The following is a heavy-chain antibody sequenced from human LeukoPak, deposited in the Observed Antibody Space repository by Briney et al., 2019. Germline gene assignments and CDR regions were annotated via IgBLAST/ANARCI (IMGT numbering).Heavy chain of an antibody. V-gene: IGHV3-64*01. Sequence: GGSLRLSCAASGFAFRKYSIHWVRQAPGKGLEYVSGISRDGGTADYVNSVRGRFTISRDNSKNTLYLQMGSLRAEDMAVYYRAREDRDRDAFDIWGQGTMVTVSS. CDR1: GFAFRKYS. J-gene: IGHJ3*02. D-gene: IGHD5-24*01. CDR3: AREDRDRDAFDI. CDR2: ISRDGGTA.